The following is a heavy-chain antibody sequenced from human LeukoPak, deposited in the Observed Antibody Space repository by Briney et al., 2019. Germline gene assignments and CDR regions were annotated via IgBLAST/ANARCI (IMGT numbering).Heavy chain of an antibody. CDR3: AKRGEESGSAAKYYFDF. Sequence: GGSLRLSCAASGFTFGTYAMNWVRQAPGKGLEWVSSIIGTGGSTYYADSVKGRFTISRDNSKNTLYLQMNSLRAEDTAVYYCAKRGEESGSAAKYYFDFRGQGTLVTVSS. CDR2: IIGTGGST. CDR1: GFTFGTYA. V-gene: IGHV3-23*01. D-gene: IGHD3-10*01. J-gene: IGHJ4*02.